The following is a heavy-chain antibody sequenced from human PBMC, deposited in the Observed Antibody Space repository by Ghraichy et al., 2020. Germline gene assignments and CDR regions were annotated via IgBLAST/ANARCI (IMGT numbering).Heavy chain of an antibody. Sequence: GESLNISCAASGFTFSSYAMTWVRQAPGKGLEWVSAISGSDGSTYYADSVKGRFTISRDNSKNTLYMQMNSLRAEDTAVYYCAKDYGGNSYNPWGQGTLVTVSS. D-gene: IGHD4-23*01. CDR3: AKDYGGNSYNP. J-gene: IGHJ5*02. V-gene: IGHV3-23*01. CDR2: ISGSDGST. CDR1: GFTFSSYA.